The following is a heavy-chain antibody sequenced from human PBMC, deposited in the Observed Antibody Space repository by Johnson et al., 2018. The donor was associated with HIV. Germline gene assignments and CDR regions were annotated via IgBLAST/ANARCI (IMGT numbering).Heavy chain of an antibody. Sequence: HVQLVESGGGVVQPGRSLRLSCAASGFTFSSYGMHWVRQAPGKGLEWVAVIWYDGYNKYYADSVKGRFTISRDNSKNTLYLQMNSLRAEDTAVYYCAKEVATRGIVGARGAFDIWGQGTMVTVSS. V-gene: IGHV3-33*06. CDR3: AKEVATRGIVGARGAFDI. D-gene: IGHD1-26*01. CDR2: IWYDGYNK. CDR1: GFTFSSYG. J-gene: IGHJ3*02.